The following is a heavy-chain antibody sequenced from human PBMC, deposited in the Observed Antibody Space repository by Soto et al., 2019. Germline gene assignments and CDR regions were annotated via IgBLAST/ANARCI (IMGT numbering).Heavy chain of an antibody. D-gene: IGHD6-6*01. CDR1: GYTFINHD. CDR3: ARGPFRSSSHWFDP. J-gene: IGHJ5*02. CDR2: MNPNTGNK. V-gene: IGHV1-8*01. Sequence: QVQLVQSGAEVGEPGASVTVSCTASGYTFINHDINWVRQAAGQGLEWMGWMNPNTGNKRFAQRFQGRITMTTNTSISTVYMKLSSLRSEDTAVYYCARGPFRSSSHWFDPWGQGALVTVSS.